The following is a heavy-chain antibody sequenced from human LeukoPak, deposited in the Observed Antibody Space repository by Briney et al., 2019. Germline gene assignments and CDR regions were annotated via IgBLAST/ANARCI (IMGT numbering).Heavy chain of an antibody. V-gene: IGHV3-33*01. J-gene: IGHJ4*02. D-gene: IGHD6-19*01. Sequence: GGSLRLSCAASGFTFSNYGMHWVRQAPGKGLEWVAVMWYDGSKKYYADSVKGRFTISRDNSKNTLYLQMNSLRAEDTAVYYCASPFVEQWLPDYWGQGTLVTVSS. CDR2: MWYDGSKK. CDR1: GFTFSNYG. CDR3: ASPFVEQWLPDY.